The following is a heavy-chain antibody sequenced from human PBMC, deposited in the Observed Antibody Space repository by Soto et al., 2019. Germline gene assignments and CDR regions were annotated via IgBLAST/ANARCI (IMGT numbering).Heavy chain of an antibody. CDR1: SAPTSTHT. D-gene: IGHD1-1*01. V-gene: IGHV4-59*08. Sequence: QVQLQESGPGMVKPSETLSLTCTVSSAPTSTHTWGWIRQPPGKGLEWIGYIYETGATAYDPSLVGRVTMSVDTSTNELVLKLTSATAADTAMYHCVRQNNEPRHCLFDVWGRGTTVIVSS. J-gene: IGHJ6*02. CDR3: VRQNNEPRHCLFDV. CDR2: IYETGAT.